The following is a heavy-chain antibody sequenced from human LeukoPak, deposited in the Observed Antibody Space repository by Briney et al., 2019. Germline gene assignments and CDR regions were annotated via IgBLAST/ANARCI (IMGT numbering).Heavy chain of an antibody. V-gene: IGHV1-46*01. J-gene: IGHJ4*02. Sequence: GASVKVSCKASGYTFTTYYIHWVRQAPGQGREWLGIINPNSGGTLYAQKFQGRVTMTRDTSTSTVYMELSSLRSEDTAVYYCARTRGYSYGYSDYWGQGTLVTVSS. CDR2: INPNSGGT. CDR1: GYTFTTYY. CDR3: ARTRGYSYGYSDY. D-gene: IGHD5-18*01.